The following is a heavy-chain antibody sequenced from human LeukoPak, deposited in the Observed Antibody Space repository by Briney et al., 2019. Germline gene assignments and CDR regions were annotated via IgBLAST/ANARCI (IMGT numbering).Heavy chain of an antibody. J-gene: IGHJ4*02. CDR2: IYYSGYT. D-gene: IGHD3-22*01. Sequence: PSETLSLTCTVSGGSISSYYWSWIRQPPGKGLEWIGYIYYSGYTNYNPSLKSRVTISVDTSKNQFSLKLSSVTAADTAVYYCARVYYDSTGYYYRTRYYFDFWGQGTLVTVSS. V-gene: IGHV4-59*01. CDR3: ARVYYDSTGYYYRTRYYFDF. CDR1: GGSISSYY.